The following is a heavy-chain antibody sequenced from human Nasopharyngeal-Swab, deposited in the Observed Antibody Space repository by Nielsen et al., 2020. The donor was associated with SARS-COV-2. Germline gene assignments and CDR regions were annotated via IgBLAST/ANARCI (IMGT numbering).Heavy chain of an antibody. CDR3: ARRGGLFGVVSRSMFDP. V-gene: IGHV4-59*08. Sequence: SETLSLTCTVSGGSISSYYWSWIRQPPGKGLEWIGYIYYSGSTYYNPSLKSRVTISVDTSKNQFSLKLSSVTAADTAVYYCARRGGLFGVVSRSMFDPWGQGTLVTVSS. D-gene: IGHD3-3*01. CDR1: GGSISSYY. J-gene: IGHJ5*02. CDR2: IYYSGST.